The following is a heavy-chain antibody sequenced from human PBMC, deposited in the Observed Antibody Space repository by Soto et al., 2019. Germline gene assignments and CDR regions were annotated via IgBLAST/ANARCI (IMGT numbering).Heavy chain of an antibody. Sequence: GGSLRLSCAASGFTSSSYGMHWVRQAPGKGLEWVAVISYDGSNKYYADSVKGRFTISRDNSKNTLYLQMNSLRAEDTAVYYCAKDGTAARPGSYFDYWGQGTLVTVSS. CDR2: ISYDGSNK. D-gene: IGHD6-6*01. CDR3: AKDGTAARPGSYFDY. V-gene: IGHV3-30*18. J-gene: IGHJ4*02. CDR1: GFTSSSYG.